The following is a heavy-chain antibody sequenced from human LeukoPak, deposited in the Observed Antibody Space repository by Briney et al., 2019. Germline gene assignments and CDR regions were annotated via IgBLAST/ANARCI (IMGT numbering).Heavy chain of an antibody. D-gene: IGHD3-16*01. V-gene: IGHV3-30*02. CDR1: GIPFTTSD. J-gene: IGHJ4*02. CDR2: IRNDGSNT. CDR3: AKTGGDMEGATGVDY. Sequence: PGGSLRLSCAASGIPFTTSDMHWVRQAPGKGLEWVAFIRNDGSNTYYADSVKGRFTISRDTAKNTLYLQMNSLRAEDTAVYYCAKTGGDMEGATGVDYWGQGTLVTVSS.